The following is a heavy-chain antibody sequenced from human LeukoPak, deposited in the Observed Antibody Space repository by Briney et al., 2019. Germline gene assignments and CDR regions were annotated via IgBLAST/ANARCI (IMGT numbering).Heavy chain of an antibody. Sequence: GGSLRLSCAASGLTFSSYSMKWVRQAPGKGLEWVSYISSSSGTIYYADSVKGRFTISRDNAKNSLYLQMISLRDEDTAVYYCARDQSDYYGSGSYSEGSYWGQGTLVTVSS. CDR1: GLTFSSYS. D-gene: IGHD3-10*01. CDR2: ISSSSGTI. J-gene: IGHJ4*02. CDR3: ARDQSDYYGSGSYSEGSY. V-gene: IGHV3-48*02.